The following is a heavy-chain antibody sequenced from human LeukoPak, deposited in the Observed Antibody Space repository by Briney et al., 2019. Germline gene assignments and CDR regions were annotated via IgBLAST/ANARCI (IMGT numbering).Heavy chain of an antibody. J-gene: IGHJ4*02. Sequence: PSETLSLTCTVSGGSISSSSYYWGWIRQPPGKGLEWIGSIYYSGSTYYNPSLKSRVTISVDTSKNQFSLKLSSVTAADTAVYYCARGVVFSAIDYWGQGTLVTVSS. CDR2: IYYSGST. CDR1: GGSISSSSYY. CDR3: ARGVVFSAIDY. D-gene: IGHD3-10*01. V-gene: IGHV4-39*07.